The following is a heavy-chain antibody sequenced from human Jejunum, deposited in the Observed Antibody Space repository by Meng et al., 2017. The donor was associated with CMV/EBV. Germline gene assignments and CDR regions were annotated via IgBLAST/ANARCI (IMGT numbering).Heavy chain of an antibody. V-gene: IGHV2-5*02. CDR2: IYGDDDK. CDR1: AFSSINSGVG. CDR3: ARFVGGYYPSRPDH. D-gene: IGHD3-22*01. Sequence: HITLKESGPTLVKPTXTLTSTCSLSAFSSINSGVGAGWIRQPPGKALEWLALIYGDDDKRYSPSLNSRLTITKDTSKNEVVLTMTNMDPVDTGTYYCARFVGGYYPSRPDHWGQGTLVTVSS. J-gene: IGHJ4*02.